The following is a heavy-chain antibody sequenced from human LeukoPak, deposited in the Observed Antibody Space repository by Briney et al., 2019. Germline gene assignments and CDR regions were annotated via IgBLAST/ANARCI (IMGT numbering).Heavy chain of an antibody. CDR1: GFTFSRYA. CDR2: ISYDVSKK. Sequence: PGGSLRLSCAVSGFTFSRYAMHWVRQAPGKGLEWVAGISYDVSKKADSVKGRFTISRDNSKNTLYLQMTSLRAEDTAVYYCARDSSDYWGQGTLVTVSS. V-gene: IGHV3-30-3*01. J-gene: IGHJ4*02. CDR3: ARDSSDY.